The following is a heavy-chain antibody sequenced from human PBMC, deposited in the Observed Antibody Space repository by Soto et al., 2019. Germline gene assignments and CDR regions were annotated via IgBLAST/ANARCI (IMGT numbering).Heavy chain of an antibody. Sequence: SETLSLTCTVSGGSISSYYWSWIRQPPGKGLEWIGYIYYSGTTNYNPSLKSRVTISVDTSKNQFSLKLSSVTAADTAVYYCARAGGYCSSASCYPIFDYWGQGTLVTVSS. CDR1: GGSISSYY. V-gene: IGHV4-59*01. D-gene: IGHD2-2*01. CDR3: ARAGGYCSSASCYPIFDY. CDR2: IYYSGTT. J-gene: IGHJ4*02.